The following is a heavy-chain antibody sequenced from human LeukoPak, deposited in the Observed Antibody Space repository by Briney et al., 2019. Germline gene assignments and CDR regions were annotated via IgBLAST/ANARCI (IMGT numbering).Heavy chain of an antibody. CDR3: ARGNWNHNPHFDY. Sequence: PGGSLRLSCAASGFTFSSYAMSWVRQAPGKGLEWVSYISSSGSTIYYADSVKGRFTISRDNAKNSLYLQMNSLRAEDTAVYYCARGNWNHNPHFDYWGQGTLVTVSS. J-gene: IGHJ4*02. D-gene: IGHD1-14*01. V-gene: IGHV3-48*04. CDR2: ISSSGSTI. CDR1: GFTFSSYA.